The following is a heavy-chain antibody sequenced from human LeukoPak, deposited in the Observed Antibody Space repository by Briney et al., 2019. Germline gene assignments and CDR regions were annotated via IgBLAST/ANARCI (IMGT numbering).Heavy chain of an antibody. Sequence: ASVKVSCKASGYTFTNYGISWMRQAPGQGLEWMGWITTYNGYTNYAQKFQGRVTMTTDTSTSTAYMELSRLRSDDTAVYYCASWGSHNAFDIWGQGTMVTVSS. V-gene: IGHV1-18*01. CDR3: ASWGSHNAFDI. J-gene: IGHJ3*02. CDR2: ITTYNGYT. CDR1: GYTFTNYG. D-gene: IGHD7-27*01.